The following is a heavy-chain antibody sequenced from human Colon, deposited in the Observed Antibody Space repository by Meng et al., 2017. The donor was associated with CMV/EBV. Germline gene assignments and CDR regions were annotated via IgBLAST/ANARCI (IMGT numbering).Heavy chain of an antibody. CDR1: GFTFNDYE. Sequence: GGSLRPSCVGSGFTFNDYEMNWVRQAPGMGLEWVAYVNHRGTTIIYTDSVKGRFTIYRDNTKNSLYLQMDNLRAKDTAVYYCAQPGGYGDYGMDVWGQGTPVTVSS. D-gene: IGHD4-17*01. V-gene: IGHV3-48*03. CDR2: VNHRGTTI. CDR3: AQPGGYGDYGMDV. J-gene: IGHJ6*02.